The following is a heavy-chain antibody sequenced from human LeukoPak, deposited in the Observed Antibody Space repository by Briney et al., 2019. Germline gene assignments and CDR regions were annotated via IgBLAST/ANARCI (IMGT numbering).Heavy chain of an antibody. CDR1: GYSISSGYY. CDR3: ARLRPLNYFDY. CDR2: IYHSGST. J-gene: IGHJ4*02. D-gene: IGHD3-9*01. V-gene: IGHV4-38-2*01. Sequence: SETLSLTCAVSGYSISSGYYWGWIRQPPGKGLEWIGSIYHSGSTYYNPSLKSRVTISVDTSKNQFSLKLSSVTAADTAVYYCARLRPLNYFDYWGQGTLVTVSS.